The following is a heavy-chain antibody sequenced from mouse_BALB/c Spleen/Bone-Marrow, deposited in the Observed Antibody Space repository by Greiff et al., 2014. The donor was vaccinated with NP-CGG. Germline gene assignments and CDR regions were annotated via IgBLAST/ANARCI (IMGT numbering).Heavy chain of an antibody. V-gene: IGHV2-9*02. CDR2: IWAGGGT. CDR3: VSELGGFAY. CDR1: GFSLNNYG. Sequence: VKLVESGPGLVAPSQSLSISCTVSGFSLNNYGAHWVRQPPGKGLEWLGVIWAGGGTNYNSTLMSRLSVIKDNSKSQVFLKMNSLQTDDTAMYYCVSELGGFAYWGQGTLVTVSA. J-gene: IGHJ3*01.